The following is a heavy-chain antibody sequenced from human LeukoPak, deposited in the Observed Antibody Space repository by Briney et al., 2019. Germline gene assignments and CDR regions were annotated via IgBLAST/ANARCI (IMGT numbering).Heavy chain of an antibody. V-gene: IGHV3-11*04. Sequence: GGSLRLSCAASGFTFSDYYMSWIRQAPGKGLEWVSYISSSGSTIYYADSVKGRFTISRDNAKNSLYLQMNSLRAEDTAVYYCARPYYYDSSGYYPVGDWGQGTLVTASS. CDR3: ARPYYYDSSGYYPVGD. CDR1: GFTFSDYY. D-gene: IGHD3-22*01. J-gene: IGHJ4*02. CDR2: ISSSGSTI.